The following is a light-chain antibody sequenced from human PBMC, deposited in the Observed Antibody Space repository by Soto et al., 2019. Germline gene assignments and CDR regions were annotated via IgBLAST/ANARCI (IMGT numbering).Light chain of an antibody. CDR1: QSISSW. CDR2: DAS. V-gene: IGKV1-5*01. CDR3: QQYKTFSWT. Sequence: DIQMTQSPSTLSASVGDRVTITCRASQSISSWLDWYQQKPGKAPKLLIYDASSLQSGVPSRFSGSGSGTEFTLTISSLQPDDFATYYCQQYKTFSWTFGQGTKVDIK. J-gene: IGKJ1*01.